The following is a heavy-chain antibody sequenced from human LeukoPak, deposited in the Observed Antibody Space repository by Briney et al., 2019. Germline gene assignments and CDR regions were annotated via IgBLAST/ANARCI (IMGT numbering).Heavy chain of an antibody. J-gene: IGHJ4*02. CDR1: GFTFSDYY. Sequence: GGSLRPSCAASGFTFSDYYMSWIRQAPGKGLEWVSYISSSGSTIYYADSVKGRFTISRDNAKNSLYLQMNSLRAGDTAVYYCARGPSLITFGGVIPEFDYWGQGTLVTVSS. CDR3: ARGPSLITFGGVIPEFDY. CDR2: ISSSGSTI. V-gene: IGHV3-11*04. D-gene: IGHD3-16*02.